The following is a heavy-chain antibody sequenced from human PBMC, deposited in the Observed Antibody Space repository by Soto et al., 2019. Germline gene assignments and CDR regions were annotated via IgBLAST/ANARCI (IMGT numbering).Heavy chain of an antibody. CDR2: IYYSGST. D-gene: IGHD6-19*01. J-gene: IGHJ4*02. V-gene: IGHV4-59*08. Sequence: SETLSLTCTVSGGSISSYYWSWIRQPPGKGLEWIGYIYYSGSTNYNPSLKSRVTISVDTSKNQFSLKLSSVTAADTAVYYCARRIAVAGTNYFDYWGQGTLVTV. CDR3: ARRIAVAGTNYFDY. CDR1: GGSISSYY.